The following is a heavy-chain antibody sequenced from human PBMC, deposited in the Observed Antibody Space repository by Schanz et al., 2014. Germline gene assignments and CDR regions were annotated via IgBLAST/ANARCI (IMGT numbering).Heavy chain of an antibody. Sequence: QVQLVESGGGVVQPGRSLRLSCAASGFTFSNFAIHWVRQAPGKGLEWVAVISYDGSHKDYADSVKGRFTISRDNSKNTLYLQMNSLRAEDTAVYCCARDRQQLVGRIGYYYGRDVWGQGTTVTVSS. CDR3: ARDRQQLVGRIGYYYGRDV. CDR2: ISYDGSHK. J-gene: IGHJ6*02. V-gene: IGHV3-30*04. CDR1: GFTFSNFA. D-gene: IGHD6-13*01.